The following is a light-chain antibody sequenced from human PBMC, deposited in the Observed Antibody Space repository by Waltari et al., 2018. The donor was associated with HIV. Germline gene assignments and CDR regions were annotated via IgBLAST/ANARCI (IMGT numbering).Light chain of an antibody. Sequence: YVLTQPPSVSVAPGRTATISCGGTRIATKSVHWYQQKSGQAPLLVIFYVSDRPSGIPERFSGSNSGSAATLTINRVEAGDEADYFCQVWDETRNHVVFGGGTKLIAL. CDR3: QVWDETRNHVV. J-gene: IGLJ3*02. CDR2: YVS. V-gene: IGLV3-21*04. CDR1: RIATKS.